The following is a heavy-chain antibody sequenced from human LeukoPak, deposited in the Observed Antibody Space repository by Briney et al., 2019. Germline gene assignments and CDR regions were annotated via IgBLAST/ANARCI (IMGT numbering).Heavy chain of an antibody. V-gene: IGHV3-21*01. D-gene: IGHD1-26*01. Sequence: GGSLRLSCAASGFTVSSNYMSWVRQAPGKGLEWVSSISSSSSYIYYADSVKGRFTISRDNAKNSLYLQMNSLRAEDTAVYYCARTRGWELLDDAFDIWGQGTMVTVSS. CDR1: GFTVSSNY. CDR2: ISSSSSYI. CDR3: ARTRGWELLDDAFDI. J-gene: IGHJ3*02.